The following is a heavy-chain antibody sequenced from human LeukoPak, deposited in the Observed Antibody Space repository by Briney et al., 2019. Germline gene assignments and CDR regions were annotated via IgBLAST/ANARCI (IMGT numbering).Heavy chain of an antibody. CDR2: ISSGSSTK. V-gene: IGHV3-48*02. CDR3: ASKLYGDLLHY. Sequence: GGSLRLSCVASGFTFSSYSMNWVRQAPGKGLEWISYISSGSSTKYYADSVKGRFTISRDNAKNSLYLQINSLRDEDTAVYYCASKLYGDLLHYWGQGALVTVSS. D-gene: IGHD4-17*01. J-gene: IGHJ4*02. CDR1: GFTFSSYS.